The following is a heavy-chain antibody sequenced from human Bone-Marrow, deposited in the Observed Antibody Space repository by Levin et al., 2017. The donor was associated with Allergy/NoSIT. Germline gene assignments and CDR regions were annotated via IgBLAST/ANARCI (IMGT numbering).Heavy chain of an antibody. CDR3: AGGSIWGYFDY. J-gene: IGHJ4*02. V-gene: IGHV3-23*01. CDR2: ISGSGGST. D-gene: IGHD2-15*01. CDR1: GFTFSSYA. Sequence: RASVKVSCAASGFTFSSYAMSWVRQAPGKGLEWVSAISGSGGSTYYADSVKGRFTISRDNSKNTLYLQMNSLRAEDTAVYYCAGGSIWGYFDYWGQGTLVTVSS.